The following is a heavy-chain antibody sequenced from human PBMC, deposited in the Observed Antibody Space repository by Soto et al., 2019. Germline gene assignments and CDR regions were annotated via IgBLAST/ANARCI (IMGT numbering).Heavy chain of an antibody. CDR1: GFTFSSYS. CDR2: ITSNTNYI. Sequence: PGGSLRLSCAASGFTFSSYSMNWVRQAPGEGLEWVSSITSNTNYIHYGDSVKGRFAISRDNAKNSLYLQMNSLRADDTAVYFCARDTNYYASGSGVDFWGQGTLVTVSS. J-gene: IGHJ4*02. D-gene: IGHD3-10*01. V-gene: IGHV3-21*01. CDR3: ARDTNYYASGSGVDF.